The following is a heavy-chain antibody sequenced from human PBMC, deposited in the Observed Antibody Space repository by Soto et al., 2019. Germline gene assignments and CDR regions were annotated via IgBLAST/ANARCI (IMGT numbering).Heavy chain of an antibody. Sequence: GGSLRLSCAASGFTFSSHSMNWVRQAPGKGLEWVSYISSTSSTIYHADSVKGRFTISRDNAKNSLYLQMNSLRAEDTAVYYCAKPGYCRGGLCYHDYWGQGTPVTVSS. D-gene: IGHD2-15*01. CDR3: AKPGYCRGGLCYHDY. J-gene: IGHJ4*02. V-gene: IGHV3-48*01. CDR2: ISSTSSTI. CDR1: GFTFSSHS.